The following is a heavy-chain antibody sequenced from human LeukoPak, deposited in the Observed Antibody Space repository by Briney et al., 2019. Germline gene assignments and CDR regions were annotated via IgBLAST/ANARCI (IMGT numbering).Heavy chain of an antibody. Sequence: GGSLRLSCAASGFTFSSYTMNWVRQAPGKGLEWISPIRTGNNDIYYADSLKGRFTISRDNAKNTLYLQMNSLRAEDTAVYYCASKRGYSSGEDAFDIWGQGTMVTVSS. CDR1: GFTFSSYT. D-gene: IGHD5-18*01. CDR3: ASKRGYSSGEDAFDI. J-gene: IGHJ3*02. CDR2: IRTGNNDI. V-gene: IGHV3-21*06.